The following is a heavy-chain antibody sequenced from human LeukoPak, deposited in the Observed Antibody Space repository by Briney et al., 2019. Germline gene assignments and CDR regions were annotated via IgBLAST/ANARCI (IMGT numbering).Heavy chain of an antibody. CDR2: LYYSGST. D-gene: IGHD3-3*01. V-gene: IGHV4-59*11. Sequence: PSETLSLTCTVSGGSISSHYWSWIRQPPGKGLEWMGYLYYSGSTNYNPSLKSRVTISVDTSKNQFSLKLSSVTAADTAVYYCARGRFLEWLSMPNWFDPWGQGTLVTVSS. CDR1: GGSISSHY. J-gene: IGHJ5*02. CDR3: ARGRFLEWLSMPNWFDP.